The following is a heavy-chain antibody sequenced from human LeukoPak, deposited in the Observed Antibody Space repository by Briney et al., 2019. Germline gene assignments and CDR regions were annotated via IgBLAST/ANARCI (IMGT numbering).Heavy chain of an antibody. J-gene: IGHJ4*02. CDR3: ATRGSQSLPYFDY. D-gene: IGHD3-10*01. Sequence: ASVKVSCKVTGYTLTELSMHWVRQAPGKGLEWMGGFDPEDGETIYAQKFQGRVTMTEDTSTDTAYMELSSLRSGDTAVYYCATRGSQSLPYFDYWGQGTLVTVSS. V-gene: IGHV1-24*01. CDR1: GYTLTELS. CDR2: FDPEDGET.